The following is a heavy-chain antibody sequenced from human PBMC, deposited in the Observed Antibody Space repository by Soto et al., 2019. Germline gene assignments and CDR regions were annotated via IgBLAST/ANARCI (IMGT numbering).Heavy chain of an antibody. CDR3: ATGEGQWAPPP. V-gene: IGHV1-69*01. Sequence: QVQLVQSGAEVMKPGSSVKVSCKASGGSVSSDPICWVRQAPGQGLEWMGGVIPIFGSPTYAQRFQGRVTITADEPSRTAYVEVRGLKYEDTTVYSCATGEGQWAPPPWRQGTQVTVSS. J-gene: IGHJ5*02. D-gene: IGHD1-26*01. CDR2: VIPIFGSP. CDR1: GGSVSSDP.